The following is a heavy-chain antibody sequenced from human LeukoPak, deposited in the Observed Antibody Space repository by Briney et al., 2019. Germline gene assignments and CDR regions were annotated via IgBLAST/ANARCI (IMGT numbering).Heavy chain of an antibody. Sequence: SETLSLTCAVYGGSFSGYYWSWIRQPPGKGLEWIGEINHSGSTNYNPSLKSRVTISVDTSKNQFSLKLSSVTAADTAVYYCARVGGTRRITMVRGKFDYWGQGTLVTVSS. V-gene: IGHV4-34*01. D-gene: IGHD3-10*01. CDR1: GGSFSGYY. J-gene: IGHJ4*02. CDR2: INHSGST. CDR3: ARVGGTRRITMVRGKFDY.